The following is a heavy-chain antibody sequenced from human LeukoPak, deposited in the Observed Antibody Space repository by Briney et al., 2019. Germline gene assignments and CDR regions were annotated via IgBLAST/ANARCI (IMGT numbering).Heavy chain of an antibody. D-gene: IGHD3-10*01. CDR1: GGSIRNFY. CDR3: ARHTPIRVPGASGYYFTMDA. J-gene: IGHJ6*02. CDR2: VYYTGST. Sequence: SETLSLTCSVSGGSIRNFYWSWIRQSPGKGREWIGFVYYTGSTNYNPSLKSRVTISVDTSKNQFSLELSSVTAADTAMYYCARHTPIRVPGASGYYFTMDAWGHGTTVTVSS. V-gene: IGHV4-59*08.